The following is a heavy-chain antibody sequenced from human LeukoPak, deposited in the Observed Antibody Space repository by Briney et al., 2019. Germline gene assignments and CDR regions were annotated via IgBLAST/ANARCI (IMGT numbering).Heavy chain of an antibody. D-gene: IGHD4-11*01. J-gene: IGHJ5*02. Sequence: PGGSLRLSCAASGLTLSRYRVNWVRQAPGKGLEWVSHISSSGTTIYYADSVKGRFTISRDNSKNTLYLQMNSLRAEDTAVYYCAALQGWFDPWGQGTLVTVSS. CDR3: AALQGWFDP. CDR1: GLTLSRYR. V-gene: IGHV3-48*01. CDR2: ISSSGTTI.